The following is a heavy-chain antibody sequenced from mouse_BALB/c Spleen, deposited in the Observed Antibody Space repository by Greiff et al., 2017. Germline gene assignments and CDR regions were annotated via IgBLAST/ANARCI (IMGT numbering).Heavy chain of an antibody. D-gene: IGHD1-1*01. CDR2: IYPYNGGT. CDR3: ARGRYAMDY. J-gene: IGHJ4*01. V-gene: IGHV1S29*02. CDR1: GYTFTDYN. Sequence: DVHLVESGPELVKPGASVKISCKASGYTFTDYNMHWVKQSHGKSLEWIGYIYPYNGGTGYNQKFKSKATLTVDNSSSTAYMELRSLASEDSAVYYCARGRYAMDYWGQGTSVTVSS.